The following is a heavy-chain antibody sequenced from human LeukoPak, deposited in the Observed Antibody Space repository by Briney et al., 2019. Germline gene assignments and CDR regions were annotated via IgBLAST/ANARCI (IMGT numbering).Heavy chain of an antibody. J-gene: IGHJ4*02. D-gene: IGHD6-13*01. CDR1: GFTFNTYA. CDR2: ISGSGLST. V-gene: IGHV3-23*01. Sequence: GGSLRLSCAASGFTFNTYAMSWVRQAPGKGLEWVSGISGSGLSTYYPDSVKGRVTISRDNSKNTLSLQMNSLRPEDTAVYHCAAAIAVANVVYWGQGTLVTVSS. CDR3: AAAIAVANVVY.